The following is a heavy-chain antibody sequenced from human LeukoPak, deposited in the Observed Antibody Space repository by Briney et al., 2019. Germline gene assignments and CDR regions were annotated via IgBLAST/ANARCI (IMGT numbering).Heavy chain of an antibody. J-gene: IGHJ4*02. D-gene: IGHD2-2*01. CDR3: ATHELGYCSSPSCPFDY. CDR2: ISPYNGNT. CDR1: GYTFTSYG. Sequence: ASVKVSCKASGYTFTSYGISWVRQAPGQGLEWMGWISPYNGNTNYAQKLQGRVTMTTDTSTSTAYMELRSLRSDDTAVYYCATHELGYCSSPSCPFDYWGQGTLVTVSS. V-gene: IGHV1-18*01.